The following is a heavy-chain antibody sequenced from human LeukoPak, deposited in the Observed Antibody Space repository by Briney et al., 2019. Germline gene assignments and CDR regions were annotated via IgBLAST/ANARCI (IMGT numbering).Heavy chain of an antibody. J-gene: IGHJ4*02. CDR3: ARESGYGGGVFDF. V-gene: IGHV4-31*03. D-gene: IGHD5-12*01. CDR1: GGSISSGGYY. CDR2: IYYTGTT. Sequence: SETLSLTRTVSGGSISSGGYYWSWVRQHPGKGLEWIGYIYYTGTTDYNPSLRSRVTISFDTSRNQFSLKLSSVTVADTAVYFCARESGYGGGVFDFWGQGTLVTVSS.